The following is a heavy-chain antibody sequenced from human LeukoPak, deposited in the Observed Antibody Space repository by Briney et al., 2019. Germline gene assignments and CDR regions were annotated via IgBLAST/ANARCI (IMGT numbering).Heavy chain of an antibody. CDR2: TSYDGSNK. CDR3: ARAGYCISSSCYIIDH. D-gene: IGHD2-2*02. CDR1: GFTFSTYT. V-gene: IGHV3-30*04. J-gene: IGHJ5*02. Sequence: GGSLRLSCTASGFTFSTYTMHWVRQAPGKGLEWVALTSYDGSNKNYADSVKGRFTISRDNSKSTLYLHMNSLRADDTAVYSCARAGYCISSSCYIIDHWGQGTLVTVSS.